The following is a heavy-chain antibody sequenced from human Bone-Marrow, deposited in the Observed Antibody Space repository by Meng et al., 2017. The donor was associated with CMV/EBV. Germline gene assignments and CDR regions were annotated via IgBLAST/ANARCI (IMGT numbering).Heavy chain of an antibody. V-gene: IGHV4-34*01. CDR1: GGSFSCNY. J-gene: IGHJ4*02. CDR2: INHSGST. Sequence: QVQLRQGGQRLLKPSETSSLTVGVYGGSFSCNYWSRNRQPPGKGLEWIGEINHSGSTNSNPSLKSRVTISVDTSKNQFSLKLSSVTAADTAVYYCARGGGPFDYWGQGTLVTVSS. D-gene: IGHD3-16*01. CDR3: ARGGGPFDY.